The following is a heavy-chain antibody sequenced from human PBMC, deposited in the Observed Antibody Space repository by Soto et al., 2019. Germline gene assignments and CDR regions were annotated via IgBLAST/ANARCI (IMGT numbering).Heavy chain of an antibody. CDR2: ISGRGGST. D-gene: IGHD3-22*01. V-gene: IGHV3-23*01. CDR1: GFTFSSYA. Sequence: GGSLRLSYAASGFTFSSYAMTWVLQAPGKGLEWVSGISGRGGSTYYADSVKGRFTISRDNFKNTLYLQMNSLRAEDTAVYYCVKKYYYDSSGDGPFDYWGQGALVTVSS. CDR3: VKKYYYDSSGDGPFDY. J-gene: IGHJ4*02.